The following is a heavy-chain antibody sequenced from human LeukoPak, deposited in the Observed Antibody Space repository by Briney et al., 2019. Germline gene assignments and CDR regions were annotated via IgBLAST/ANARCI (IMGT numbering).Heavy chain of an antibody. V-gene: IGHV4-4*02. CDR2: IYHSGST. CDR1: VGSISSGNW. CDR3: ARDPSGTDGYYFDY. J-gene: IGHJ4*02. D-gene: IGHD1-26*01. Sequence: ASETLSLTCAVSVGSISSGNWLSGVRQSPEKGLEWMGEIYHSGSTNYNLSLKSRDTISVDKSKNQFSLKLTSVTAADTAVYYCARDPSGTDGYYFDYWGQGTLVTVSS.